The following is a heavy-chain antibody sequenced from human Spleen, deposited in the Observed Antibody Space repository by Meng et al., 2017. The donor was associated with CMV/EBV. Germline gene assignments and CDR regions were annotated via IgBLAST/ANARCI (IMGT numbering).Heavy chain of an antibody. CDR2: ISMSSSNI. CDR1: GFTFSSYN. J-gene: IGHJ4*02. V-gene: IGHV3-21*01. CDR3: AREMWLAQGGLIGFDY. Sequence: GESLKISCAASGFTFSSYNMNWVRQAPGKGLERVASISMSSSNIYYADSLKGRISVSRDNGKNTLYLHMSSLRGEDTAVYYCAREMWLAQGGLIGFDYWGQGTLVTVSS. D-gene: IGHD6-19*01.